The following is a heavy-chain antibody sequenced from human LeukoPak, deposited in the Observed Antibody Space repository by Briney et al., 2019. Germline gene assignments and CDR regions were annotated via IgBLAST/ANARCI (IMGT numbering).Heavy chain of an antibody. CDR3: ARRIAEAPVYAFDI. V-gene: IGHV4-59*08. J-gene: IGHJ3*02. CDR2: IYYSGNT. Sequence: SETLSLTCTVSGGSISSYYWTWIRQPPGKGLEWIGYIYYSGNTNYNPSLKSRVTISVDTSKNQFSLRLSSVTAADTAVYYCARRIAEAPVYAFDIWGQGTLVTVSS. D-gene: IGHD6-13*01. CDR1: GGSISSYY.